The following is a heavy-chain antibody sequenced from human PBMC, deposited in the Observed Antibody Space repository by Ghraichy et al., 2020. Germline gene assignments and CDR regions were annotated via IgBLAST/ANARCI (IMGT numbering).Heavy chain of an antibody. CDR1: GGSISSGGYY. V-gene: IGHV4-31*03. CDR3: ASSLQGLYSSSSAGIDY. J-gene: IGHJ4*02. Sequence: SETLSLTCTVSGGSISSGGYYWSWIRQHPGKGLEWIGYIYYSGSTYYNPSLKSRVTISVDTSKNQFSLKLSSVTAADTAVYYCASSLQGLYSSSSAGIDYWGQGTLVTVSS. CDR2: IYYSGST. D-gene: IGHD6-6*01.